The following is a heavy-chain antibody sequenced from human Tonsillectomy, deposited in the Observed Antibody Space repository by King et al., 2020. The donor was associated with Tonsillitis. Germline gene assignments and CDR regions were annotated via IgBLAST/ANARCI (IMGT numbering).Heavy chain of an antibody. Sequence: VQLVESGGGLVQPGRSLRLSCAASGFTFDDYAMHWVRQAPGKGLEWVSGIGCNSGSIGYADSVKGRFTISRDNAKNSLYLQMNSLRVEDTALYYCAKDRGSGSYGEGADAFDIWGQGTMVTVSS. CDR2: IGCNSGSI. J-gene: IGHJ3*02. D-gene: IGHD1-26*01. CDR1: GFTFDDYA. CDR3: AKDRGSGSYGEGADAFDI. V-gene: IGHV3-9*01.